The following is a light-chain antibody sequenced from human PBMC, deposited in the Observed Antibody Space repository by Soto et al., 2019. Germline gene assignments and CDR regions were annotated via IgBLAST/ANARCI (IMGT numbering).Light chain of an antibody. CDR3: QQYGSSPNT. Sequence: EIVLTQSPGTLSLSPGERATLSCRASQSVINSYLAWYQQKPGQAPRLLMYGASTRATGIPDRFTGSGSGIDFTLTISRLEPEDFAVYYCQQYGSSPNTFGQGTKVEIK. J-gene: IGKJ1*01. V-gene: IGKV3-20*01. CDR2: GAS. CDR1: QSVINSY.